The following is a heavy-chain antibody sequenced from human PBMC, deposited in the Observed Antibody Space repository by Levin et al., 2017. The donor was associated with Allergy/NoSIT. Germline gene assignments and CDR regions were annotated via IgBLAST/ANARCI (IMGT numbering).Heavy chain of an antibody. CDR1: GFTFSSYG. V-gene: IGHV3-33*01. CDR2: IWYDGSNK. J-gene: IGHJ6*02. Sequence: LSLTCAASGFTFSSYGMHWVRQAPGKGLEWVAVIWYDGSNKYYADSVKGRFTISRDNSKNTLYLQMNSLRAEDTAVYYCARASSIYSNYRNYGMDVWGQGTTVTVSS. CDR3: ARASSIYSNYRNYGMDV. D-gene: IGHD4-11*01.